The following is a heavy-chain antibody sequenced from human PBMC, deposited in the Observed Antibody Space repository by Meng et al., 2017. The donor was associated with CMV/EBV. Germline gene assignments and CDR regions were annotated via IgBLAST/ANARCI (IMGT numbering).Heavy chain of an antibody. CDR1: GYTFTGYY. CDR2: INPNSGGT. D-gene: IGHD3-10*01. Sequence: ASVKVSCKASGYTFTGYYMHWVRQAPGQGLEWMGWINPNSGGTNYAQKFQGRVTMTRDTSISTAYMELSRLRSDDTAAYYCARDRHMVRGVIGRREGMDVWGQGTTVTVSS. J-gene: IGHJ6*02. V-gene: IGHV1-2*02. CDR3: ARDRHMVRGVIGRREGMDV.